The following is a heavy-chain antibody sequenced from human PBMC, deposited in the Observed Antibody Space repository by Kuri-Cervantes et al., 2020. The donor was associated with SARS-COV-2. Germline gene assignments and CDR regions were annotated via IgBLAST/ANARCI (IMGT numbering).Heavy chain of an antibody. J-gene: IGHJ3*02. CDR1: GFTFSSYS. Sequence: GESLKISCAASGFTFSSYSMNWVRQAPGKGLEWVSSISSSSSYIYYADSVKGRFTISRDNAKNSMYLQMNSLRAEDTAVYYYARARGYSYGRDALDIWGQGTMVTVSS. CDR3: ARARGYSYGRDALDI. CDR2: ISSSSSYI. V-gene: IGHV3-21*01. D-gene: IGHD5-18*01.